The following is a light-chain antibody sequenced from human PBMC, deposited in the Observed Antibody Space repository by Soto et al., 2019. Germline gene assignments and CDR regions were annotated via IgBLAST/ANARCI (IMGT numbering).Light chain of an antibody. J-gene: IGKJ1*01. Sequence: EIVMTQSPATLSVSPGERATLSCRASQSVSSNLAWYQQKPGQAPRLLIYGASTRATGIPARFSGSGSGTEFTLSDSSLQSEDFAVYYCQQNNNWPRTFGQGTKWIS. CDR2: GAS. CDR1: QSVSSN. CDR3: QQNNNWPRT. V-gene: IGKV3-15*01.